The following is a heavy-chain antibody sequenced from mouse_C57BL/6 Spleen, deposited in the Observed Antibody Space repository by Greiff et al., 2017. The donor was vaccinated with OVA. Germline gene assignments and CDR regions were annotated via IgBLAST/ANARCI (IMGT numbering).Heavy chain of an antibody. CDR3: ARAADDYGFDY. CDR1: GYAFTSYW. D-gene: IGHD2-4*01. CDR2: IYPGGGDT. Sequence: QVQLQQSGAELVKPGASVKISCKASGYAFTSYWMNWVKQRPGKGLEWIGQIYPGGGDTNYNGTFKGKATLTADKSSSTAYVQLSSLTSEDAAVYFCARAADDYGFDYWGQGTTLTVSS. J-gene: IGHJ2*01. V-gene: IGHV1-80*01.